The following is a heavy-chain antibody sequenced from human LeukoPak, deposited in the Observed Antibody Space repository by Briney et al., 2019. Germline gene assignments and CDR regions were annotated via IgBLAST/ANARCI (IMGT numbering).Heavy chain of an antibody. Sequence: PGGSLRLSCAASGFTFSSYWMSWVRQAPGKGLEWVANIKQDGSEKYYVDSVKGRFTISRDNAKNSLYLQMNSLRAEDTAVYYCARAYSSGWYASDYFDYWGQGTLVTVSS. J-gene: IGHJ4*02. CDR3: ARAYSSGWYASDYFDY. CDR1: GFTFSSYW. V-gene: IGHV3-7*03. CDR2: IKQDGSEK. D-gene: IGHD6-19*01.